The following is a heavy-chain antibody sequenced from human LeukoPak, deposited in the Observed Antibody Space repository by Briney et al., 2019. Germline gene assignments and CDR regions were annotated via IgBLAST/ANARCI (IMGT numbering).Heavy chain of an antibody. CDR2: INPSGGST. Sequence: ASVKVSCMASGYTFTSYYMHWVRQAPGQGLEWMGIINPSGGSTGYAQKFQGRVTMTRDMSTSTIYMELSSLRSEDTAVYYCAREFGTKAFDIWGQGTMVTVSS. D-gene: IGHD1-1*01. CDR3: AREFGTKAFDI. J-gene: IGHJ3*02. CDR1: GYTFTSYY. V-gene: IGHV1-46*01.